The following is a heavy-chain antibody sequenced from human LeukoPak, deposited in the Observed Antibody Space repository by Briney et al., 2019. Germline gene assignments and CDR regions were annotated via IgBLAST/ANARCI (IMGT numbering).Heavy chain of an antibody. Sequence: GGSLRLSCAASGFTFSSYGMHWVRQAPGKGLEWVAFIRYDGSNKYYADSVKGRFTISRDNSKNTLYLQMNSLRAEDTAVYYCAKAAKRFGELFYLDYWGQGTLVTFSS. CDR3: AKAAKRFGELFYLDY. CDR2: IRYDGSNK. V-gene: IGHV3-30*02. CDR1: GFTFSSYG. D-gene: IGHD3-10*01. J-gene: IGHJ4*02.